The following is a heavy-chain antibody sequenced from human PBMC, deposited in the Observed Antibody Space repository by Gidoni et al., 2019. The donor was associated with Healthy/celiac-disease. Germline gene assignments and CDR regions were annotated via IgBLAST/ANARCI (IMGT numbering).Heavy chain of an antibody. CDR1: GFTFSDYY. V-gene: IGHV3-11*01. CDR3: ARSVKRYYYDSSGYSYFDY. D-gene: IGHD3-22*01. Sequence: QVQLVESGGGLVKPGGSLRLSCAASGFTFSDYYMSWIRQAPGQGLEWVSDISSSGSTIYYADSVKGRFTISRDNAKNSLYLQMNSLRAEDTAVYYCARSVKRYYYDSSGYSYFDYWGQGTLVTVSS. CDR2: ISSSGSTI. J-gene: IGHJ4*02.